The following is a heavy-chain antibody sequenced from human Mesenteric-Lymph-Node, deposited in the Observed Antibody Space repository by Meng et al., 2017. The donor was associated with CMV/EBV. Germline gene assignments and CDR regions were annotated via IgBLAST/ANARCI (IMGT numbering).Heavy chain of an antibody. CDR2: INHSGST. J-gene: IGHJ4*02. Sequence: VTLPPWAPGLLKPEGTLSVTCAGVVGSFSGYYWNWIRQSPEKGLEWIGEINHSGSTTYNPSFTSRIIISVDTSTNQISLNMSSVTAADTAVYYCARGSSYDILTGYFDYWGQGALVTVSS. D-gene: IGHD3-9*01. V-gene: IGHV4-34*01. CDR3: ARGSSYDILTGYFDY. CDR1: VGSFSGYY.